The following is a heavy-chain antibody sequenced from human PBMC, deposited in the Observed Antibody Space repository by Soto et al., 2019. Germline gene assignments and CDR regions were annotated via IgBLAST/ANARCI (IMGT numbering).Heavy chain of an antibody. J-gene: IGHJ4*02. V-gene: IGHV3-23*01. Sequence: EVQLLESGGGLVQPGGSLRLSCAASGFTFSSYAMSWVRQAPGKGLEWVSAISGSGGSTYYADSVKGRFTISRDNSKNTLYLQMNSLRAEDTAVYYCAKDRRGIAALPSLFDYWGQGTLVTVSS. D-gene: IGHD6-6*01. CDR1: GFTFSSYA. CDR2: ISGSGGST. CDR3: AKDRRGIAALPSLFDY.